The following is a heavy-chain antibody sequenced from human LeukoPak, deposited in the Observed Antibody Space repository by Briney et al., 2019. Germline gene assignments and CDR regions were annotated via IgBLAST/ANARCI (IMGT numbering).Heavy chain of an antibody. Sequence: GGSLRLSCAASGFTFSVYWMAWVRQAPGKGLEWVANIKEDGTVKHYVDSVKGRLTISRDNAKESLFLQMNSLRAADTAVYYCARDRGWNTFDYWGQGTLVTVSS. CDR1: GFTFSVYW. CDR2: IKEDGTVK. CDR3: ARDRGWNTFDY. V-gene: IGHV3-7*01. J-gene: IGHJ4*02. D-gene: IGHD1/OR15-1a*01.